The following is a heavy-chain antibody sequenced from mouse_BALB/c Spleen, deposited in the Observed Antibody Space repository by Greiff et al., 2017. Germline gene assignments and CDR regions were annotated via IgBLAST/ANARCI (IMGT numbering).Heavy chain of an antibody. V-gene: IGHV7-3*02. J-gene: IGHJ2*01. CDR1: GFTFTDYY. CDR2: IRNKANGYTT. D-gene: IGHD2-1*01. Sequence: EVQRVESGGGLVQPGGSLRLSCATSGFTFTDYYMSWVRQPPGKALEWLGFIRNKANGYTTEYSASVKGRFTISRDNSQSILYLQMNTLRAEDSATYYCARVYGNYVWFDYWGQGTTLTVSS. CDR3: ARVYGNYVWFDY.